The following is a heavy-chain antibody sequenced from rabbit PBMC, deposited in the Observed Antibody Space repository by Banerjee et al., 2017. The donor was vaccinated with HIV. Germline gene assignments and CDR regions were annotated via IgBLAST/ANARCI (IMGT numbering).Heavy chain of an antibody. J-gene: IGHJ4*01. Sequence: QEQLEESGGDLVKPEGSLTLTCTASGFSFSSSYVMCWVRQAPGKGLEWIGCIYTGSGNTDYASWAKGRFTISRTSSTTVTLQMTSLTAADTATYFCARDKVNNDGYYFNLWGPGTLVTVS. D-gene: IGHD6-1*01. CDR2: IYTGSGNT. CDR1: GFSFSSSYV. CDR3: ARDKVNNDGYYFNL. V-gene: IGHV1S45*01.